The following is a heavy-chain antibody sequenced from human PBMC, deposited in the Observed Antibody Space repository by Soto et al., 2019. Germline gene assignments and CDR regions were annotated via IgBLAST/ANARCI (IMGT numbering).Heavy chain of an antibody. D-gene: IGHD5-12*01. J-gene: IGHJ4*02. V-gene: IGHV1-46*01. CDR1: GYTFTSYY. Sequence: ASVKVSCKASGYTFTSYYMHWVRQAPGQGFEWMGIINPSGCSTSYAQKFQGRVTMTRDTSTSTVYMELSSLRSEDTAVYYCAGGDGYNYSVDYWGQGTLVTVSS. CDR2: INPSGCST. CDR3: AGGDGYNYSVDY.